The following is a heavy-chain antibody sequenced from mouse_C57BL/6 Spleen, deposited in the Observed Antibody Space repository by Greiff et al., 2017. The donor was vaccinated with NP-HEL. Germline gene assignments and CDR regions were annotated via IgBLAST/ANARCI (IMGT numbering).Heavy chain of an antibody. J-gene: IGHJ4*01. D-gene: IGHD1-1*01. Sequence: QVHVKQSGAELARPGASVKLSCKASGYTFTSYGISWVKQRTGQGLEWIGEIYPRSGNTYYNEKFKGKATLTADKSSSTAYMELRSLTSEDSAVYFCARYPDGSSYDYYAMDYWGQGTSVTVSS. CDR3: ARYPDGSSYDYYAMDY. V-gene: IGHV1-81*01. CDR2: IYPRSGNT. CDR1: GYTFTSYG.